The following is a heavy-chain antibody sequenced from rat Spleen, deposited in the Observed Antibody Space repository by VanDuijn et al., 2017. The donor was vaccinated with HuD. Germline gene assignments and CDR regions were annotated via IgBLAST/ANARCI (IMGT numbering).Heavy chain of an antibody. V-gene: IGHV5-31*01. J-gene: IGHJ2*01. CDR1: GFTFNKYW. CDR2: ITNTDGST. D-gene: IGHD1-12*01. Sequence: EVQLVETGGGLVQPGRSLKLSCVASGFTFNKYWMTWIRQAPGKGLEWVASITNTDGSTYYPDSVKGRFTVSRDNAKSTLYLQMNSLRSEDTATYYCTRKDYHTGDYFDYWGQGVMVTVSS. CDR3: TRKDYHTGDYFDY.